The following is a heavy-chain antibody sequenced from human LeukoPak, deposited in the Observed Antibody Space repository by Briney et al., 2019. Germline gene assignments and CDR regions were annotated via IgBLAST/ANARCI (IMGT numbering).Heavy chain of an antibody. V-gene: IGHV1-69*06. D-gene: IGHD3-22*01. Sequence: SVKVSCKASGGTFSSYAISWVRQAPGQGLEWMGGIIPIFGTANYAQKFQGRVTITADKSTSTAYMEPSSLRSEDTAVYYCASRDYYYDSSGYAYYLWGQGTLVTVSS. CDR1: GGTFSSYA. J-gene: IGHJ4*02. CDR2: IIPIFGTA. CDR3: ASRDYYYDSSGYAYYL.